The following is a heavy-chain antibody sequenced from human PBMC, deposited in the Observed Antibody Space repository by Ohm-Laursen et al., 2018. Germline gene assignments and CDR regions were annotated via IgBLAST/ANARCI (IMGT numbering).Heavy chain of an antibody. CDR1: GFSLTNTRVG. Sequence: TQTLTLTCTVSGFSLTNTRVGVSWIRQPPGKALEWLAHIFSNDEESFNTSLKSRLTISKDTSKSQVVLTMTNMDPVDTATYYCARISRYNYDFDYWGQGTLVTVSS. CDR3: ARISRYNYDFDY. J-gene: IGHJ4*02. V-gene: IGHV2-26*01. CDR2: IFSNDEE. D-gene: IGHD5-18*01.